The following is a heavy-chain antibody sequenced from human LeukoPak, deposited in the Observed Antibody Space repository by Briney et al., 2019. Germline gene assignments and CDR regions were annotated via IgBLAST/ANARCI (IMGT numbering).Heavy chain of an antibody. J-gene: IGHJ4*02. CDR1: GFTFSSYA. V-gene: IGHV3-23*01. Sequence: GGSLRLSCAASGFTFSSYAMSWVRQAPGKGLEWVSAISGSGGSTYYADPVKGRFTISRDNSKNTLYLQMNSLRAEDTAVYYCAKRSPKVKYYYDFFDYWGQGTLVTVSS. D-gene: IGHD3-10*01. CDR2: ISGSGGST. CDR3: AKRSPKVKYYYDFFDY.